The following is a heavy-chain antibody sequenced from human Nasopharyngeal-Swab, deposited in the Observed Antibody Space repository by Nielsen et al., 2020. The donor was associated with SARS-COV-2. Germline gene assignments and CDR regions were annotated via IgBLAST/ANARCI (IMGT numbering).Heavy chain of an antibody. CDR3: ARPGAPDGYWSIDF. CDR1: LCNIRNFA. D-gene: IGHD2-21*01. CDR2: IISVVGTA. J-gene: IGHJ4*02. V-gene: IGHV1-69*13. Sequence: SSVQVSCQASLCNIRNFAIIWVRQAPGLGLEWVGGIISVVGTASYAQRFQGRVTITADASTNTVYMELISLTSEDTAVYYCARPGAPDGYWSIDFWGQGTLVTVSS.